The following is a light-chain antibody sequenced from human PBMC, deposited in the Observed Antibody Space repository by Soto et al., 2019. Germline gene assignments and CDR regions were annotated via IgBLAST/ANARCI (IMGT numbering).Light chain of an antibody. CDR1: QSVTGNF. CDR3: QQYGSSPRT. J-gene: IGKJ4*02. Sequence: EMVLTQSPGTLSLSLGERDTLSCSASQSVTGNFVSWYQHKPGQAPRLLIYGASNMATGFPARFSGSGSGTEFTLTISRLEPEDFAVYHCQQYGSSPRTFGGGTRVEL. CDR2: GAS. V-gene: IGKV3-20*01.